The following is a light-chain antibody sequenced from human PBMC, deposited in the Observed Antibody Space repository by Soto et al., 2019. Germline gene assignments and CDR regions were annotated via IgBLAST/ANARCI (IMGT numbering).Light chain of an antibody. CDR1: QSISNY. CDR3: QQSYSTPYT. Sequence: DIQMTHSPPSLSASVGARVTITCRATQSISNYLNWYQQKPGKAPKLLIYGASSLESGVPSRFSGSGSGTDFPLTIASLQPEDFGTYYWQQSYSTPYTFGQGTILEIK. J-gene: IGKJ2*01. V-gene: IGKV1-39*01. CDR2: GAS.